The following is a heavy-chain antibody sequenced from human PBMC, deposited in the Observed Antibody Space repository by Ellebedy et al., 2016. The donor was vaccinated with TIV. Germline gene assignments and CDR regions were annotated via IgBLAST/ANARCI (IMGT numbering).Heavy chain of an antibody. J-gene: IGHJ4*02. Sequence: ASVKVSCKASGYRFTSYGISWVRQAPGQGLEWMGWISAYTGNSNYAQKFQGRVTVTTDTSTSTAYLELRSLRSDDTAVYYCARDMVQGMVARYLWFDYWGQGTLVTVSS. CDR2: ISAYTGNS. D-gene: IGHD5-12*01. CDR1: GYRFTSYG. V-gene: IGHV1-18*01. CDR3: ARDMVQGMVARYLWFDY.